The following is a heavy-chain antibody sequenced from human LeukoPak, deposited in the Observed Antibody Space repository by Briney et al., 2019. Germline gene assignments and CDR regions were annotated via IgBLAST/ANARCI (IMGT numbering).Heavy chain of an antibody. Sequence: PSETLSLTCTVSGGSISSSSYYWVWIRQPPGKGLEWIGSIYYSGGTYYSPSLKSRVTISVDTSKNQFSLKLSSVTAADTAVYYCARSPLGYCSSISCPTSYYYYYMDVWGKGTTVTVSS. J-gene: IGHJ6*03. CDR1: GGSISSSSYY. D-gene: IGHD2-2*01. CDR2: IYYSGGT. V-gene: IGHV4-39*01. CDR3: ARSPLGYCSSISCPTSYYYYYMDV.